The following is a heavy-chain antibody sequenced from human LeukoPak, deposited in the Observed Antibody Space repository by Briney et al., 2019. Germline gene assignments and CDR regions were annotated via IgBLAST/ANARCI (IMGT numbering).Heavy chain of an antibody. Sequence: GGSLRLSCAASGFTFSSYSMNWVRQAPGKGLELVSYISSISTIYYADSVKGRFTISRDSATNSLYLQINSLRDEDTAVYYCARGRPVVNCFDYWGQGTLVTVSS. CDR1: GFTFSSYS. V-gene: IGHV3-48*02. CDR2: ISSISTI. J-gene: IGHJ4*02. CDR3: ARGRPVVNCFDY. D-gene: IGHD2-15*01.